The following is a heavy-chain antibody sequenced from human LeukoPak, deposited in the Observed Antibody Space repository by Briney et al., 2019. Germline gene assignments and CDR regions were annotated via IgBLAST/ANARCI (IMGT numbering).Heavy chain of an antibody. V-gene: IGHV3-23*01. CDR2: LGWNGGNT. D-gene: IGHD3-10*01. CDR3: AKGSYNSGTYLYAYDI. Sequence: QSGGSLRLSCAASGFAFSNYAMSWVRQAPGRGLEWVSALGWNGGNTYYASSVKGRFTISRDNSKNTLYLQMNSLSAEDTAVYYCAKGSYNSGTYLYAYDIWGQGTMVTVSS. CDR1: GFAFSNYA. J-gene: IGHJ3*02.